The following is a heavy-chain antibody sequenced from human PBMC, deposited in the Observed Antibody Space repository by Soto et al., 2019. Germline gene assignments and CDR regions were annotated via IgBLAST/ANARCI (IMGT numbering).Heavy chain of an antibody. CDR2: IYDSGVT. V-gene: IGHV4-30-4*08. CDR1: GAVVTSVENY. CDR3: VRDLAHGYTGNX. J-gene: IGHJ4*01. D-gene: IGHD5-18*01. Sequence: SETLSLTCSVSGAVVTSVENYWSWVRQPPGKGLELLGYIYDSGVTSYTPALKSRVTLSLDRPNNQVSLKLRSVTAADTAVYFCVRDLAHGYTGNXWGHGTLVTVSX.